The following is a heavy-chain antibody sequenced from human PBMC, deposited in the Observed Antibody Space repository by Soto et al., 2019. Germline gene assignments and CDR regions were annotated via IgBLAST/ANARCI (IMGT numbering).Heavy chain of an antibody. J-gene: IGHJ5*02. Sequence: QVQLQESGPGLVKPSETLSLTCSVSGGSMSSYYWYWLRQPPGKGLECIGYIYYSGYTNYSPSLKSPVTMSVDTSKNHFSLKLSSVTAADTAVYYCARGDHFDSSGPFDPWGQGTLVTVSS. CDR2: IYYSGYT. CDR1: GGSMSSYY. CDR3: ARGDHFDSSGPFDP. V-gene: IGHV4-59*01. D-gene: IGHD3-22*01.